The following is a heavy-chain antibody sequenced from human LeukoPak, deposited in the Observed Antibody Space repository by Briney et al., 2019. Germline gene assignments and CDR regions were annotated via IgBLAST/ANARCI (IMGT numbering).Heavy chain of an antibody. D-gene: IGHD2-15*01. CDR2: ISAYNGNT. J-gene: IGHJ6*03. V-gene: IGHV1-18*01. CDR3: ARRRGYCSGGSCDDYYYYYMDV. Sequence: ASVKVSCKASGYTFTSYGISWVRQAPGQGLEWMGWISAYNGNTNYAQKLQGRVTMTTDTSTSTAYMELRSLRSDDTAVYYCARRRGYCSGGSCDDYYYYYMDVWGKGTTVTVSS. CDR1: GYTFTSYG.